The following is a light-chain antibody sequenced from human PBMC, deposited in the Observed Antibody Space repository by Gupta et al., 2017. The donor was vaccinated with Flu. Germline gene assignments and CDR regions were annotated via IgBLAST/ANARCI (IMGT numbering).Light chain of an antibody. CDR2: GAS. CDR1: QSVSSC. V-gene: IGKV3-15*01. J-gene: IGKJ2*01. Sequence: TLSASPGERVTIACRASQSVSSCLAWYQQKPGQAPRLLIHGASKRATGIPARFSGSGSGTDFTLSISSLQSEDFAVYYCHQYNSSSPYTFGQGTKVDIK. CDR3: HQYNSSSPYT.